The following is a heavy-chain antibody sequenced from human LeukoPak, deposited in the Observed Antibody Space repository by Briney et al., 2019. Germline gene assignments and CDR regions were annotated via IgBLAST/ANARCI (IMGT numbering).Heavy chain of an antibody. J-gene: IGHJ4*02. CDR2: VSASGGST. Sequence: GGSLRLSCAASGFTFDNYAMSWVRQAPGKGLEWVSAVSASGGSTYYADSVRGRFTISKDNSKNTVSLQMNSLRDDDTAVYYCATPQGDYWGQGTLVTVSS. CDR1: GFTFDNYA. CDR3: ATPQGDY. V-gene: IGHV3-23*01.